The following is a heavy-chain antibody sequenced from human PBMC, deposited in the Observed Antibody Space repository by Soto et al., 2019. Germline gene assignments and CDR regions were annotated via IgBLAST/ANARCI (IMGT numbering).Heavy chain of an antibody. V-gene: IGHV1-18*01. D-gene: IGHD6-19*01. CDR3: ARFILGIAVAGLDY. Sequence: ASVKVSCRASGYTVTSYSISWVRQAPGQGLEWMGWISAYNGNTNYAQKLQGRVTMTTDTSTSTAYMELRSLRSDDTAVYYCARFILGIAVAGLDYWGQGTLVTVSS. CDR2: ISAYNGNT. CDR1: GYTVTSYS. J-gene: IGHJ4*02.